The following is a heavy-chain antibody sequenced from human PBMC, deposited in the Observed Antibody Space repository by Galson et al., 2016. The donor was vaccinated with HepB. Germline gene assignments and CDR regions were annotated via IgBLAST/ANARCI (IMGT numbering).Heavy chain of an antibody. J-gene: IGHJ4*02. CDR1: GFTFRNYV. CDR3: ATDGSAQCYFHN. CDR2: ISYDGSNK. D-gene: IGHD2-15*01. Sequence: SLRLSCAASGFTFRNYVMHWVRQAPGKGLEWVAVISYDGSNKHYADSVKGRFIISRDNSKNPLFLQMDSLRPEATAVYYCATDGSAQCYFHNWGQGTLVTVSS. V-gene: IGHV3-30*04.